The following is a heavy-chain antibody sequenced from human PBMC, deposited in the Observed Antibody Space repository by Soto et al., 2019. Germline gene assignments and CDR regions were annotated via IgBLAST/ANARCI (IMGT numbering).Heavy chain of an antibody. CDR1: GGAFISYA. Sequence: QVHLVQSGAEVKKPGSSVKVSCKVSGGAFISYAISWVRQAPGRGLEWMGGIIPVFGTANYTQKFQGRVTITADASTSTAYMELSGLTSADTALYYCATGRATTYLTESDHWRHGTPVTVSS. J-gene: IGHJ4*01. V-gene: IGHV1-69*01. D-gene: IGHD1-26*01. CDR3: ATGRATTYLTESDH. CDR2: IIPVFGTA.